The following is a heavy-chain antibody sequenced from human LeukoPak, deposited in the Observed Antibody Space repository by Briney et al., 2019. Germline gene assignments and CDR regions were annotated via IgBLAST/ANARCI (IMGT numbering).Heavy chain of an antibody. Sequence: TGGSLRLSCAASGFSFSNYWMSWVRQAPGKRLEWVANIKEDGSEKYYVDSVKGRFTISRDNAKNSLYLQMNSLRVEDTAVYYCARDRSPNWAYWYFDLWGRGTLVTVSS. D-gene: IGHD7-27*01. CDR1: GFSFSNYW. CDR2: IKEDGSEK. CDR3: ARDRSPNWAYWYFDL. J-gene: IGHJ2*01. V-gene: IGHV3-7*04.